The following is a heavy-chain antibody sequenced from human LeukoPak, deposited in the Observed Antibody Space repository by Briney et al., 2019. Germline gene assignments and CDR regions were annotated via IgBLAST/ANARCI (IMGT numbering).Heavy chain of an antibody. CDR2: INPSGGST. D-gene: IGHD1-26*01. CDR1: GYTFTSYY. CDR3: ARPSGSWSFFDY. Sequence: ASVTVSCTASGYTFTSYYMHWVRQAPGQGLEWVGIINPSGGSTSYAQKFQGRVTMTRDTSTSTVYMELSSLRSEDTAVYYCARPSGSWSFFDYWGQGTLVTVPS. V-gene: IGHV1-46*01. J-gene: IGHJ4*02.